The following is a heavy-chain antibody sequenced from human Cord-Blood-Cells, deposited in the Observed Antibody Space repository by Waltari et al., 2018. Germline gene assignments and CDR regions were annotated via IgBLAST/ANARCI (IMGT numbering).Heavy chain of an antibody. CDR1: GFTFSRDI. V-gene: IGHV3-21*01. J-gene: IGHJ3*02. D-gene: IGHD6-19*01. CDR3: ARTSGWYAFDI. CDR2: ISSSSSYI. Sequence: EVQLVQSGVGLVKLGGSRSLSCAASGFTFSRDILNCFRQAPGKGLEWVSSISSSSSYIYYADSVKGRFTISRDNAKNSLYLQMNSLRAEDTAVYYCARTSGWYAFDIWGQGTMVTVSS.